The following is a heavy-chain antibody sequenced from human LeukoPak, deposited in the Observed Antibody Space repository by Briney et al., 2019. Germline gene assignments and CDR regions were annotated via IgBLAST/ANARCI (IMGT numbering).Heavy chain of an antibody. J-gene: IGHJ6*02. CDR1: GFTFSSYS. V-gene: IGHV3-21*01. CDR3: ARGGAKTWSGYDWDYYGMDV. CDR2: ISSSSSYI. D-gene: IGHD5-12*01. Sequence: GGSLRLSCAASGFTFSSYSMNWVRQAPGKGLEWVSSISSSSSYIYYADSVKGRFTISRDNAKNSLYLQMNSLRAEDTAVYYCARGGAKTWSGYDWDYYGMDVWGQGTTVTVSS.